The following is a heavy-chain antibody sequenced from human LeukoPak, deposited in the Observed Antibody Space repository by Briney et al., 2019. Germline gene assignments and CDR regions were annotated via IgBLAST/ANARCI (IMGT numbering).Heavy chain of an antibody. CDR2: IYYSGST. Sequence: SETLSLTCTVSGGSISSGGYYWSWIRQHPGKGLEWIGYIYYSGSTYYNPSLKSRVTISVDTTKNQFSLKLSSVTAADTAVYYCARGYPKLGFDYWGQGTLVTVSS. CDR3: ARGYPKLGFDY. J-gene: IGHJ4*02. V-gene: IGHV4-31*03. D-gene: IGHD1-26*01. CDR1: GGSISSGGYY.